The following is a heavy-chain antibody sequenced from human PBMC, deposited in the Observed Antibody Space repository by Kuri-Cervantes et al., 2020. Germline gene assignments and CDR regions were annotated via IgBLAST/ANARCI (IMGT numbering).Heavy chain of an antibody. V-gene: IGHV3-23*01. Sequence: GESLKISCAASGFTFSSYAMSWVRQAPGKGLEWVSGISDSGGSTYYADSVKGRLTISRDNSKNTLYLQMNSLRAEDTAVYYCAKDGFIIAGAPSGRGQGTLVTVSS. D-gene: IGHD6-13*01. CDR3: AKDGFIIAGAPSG. CDR2: ISDSGGST. CDR1: GFTFSSYA. J-gene: IGHJ4*02.